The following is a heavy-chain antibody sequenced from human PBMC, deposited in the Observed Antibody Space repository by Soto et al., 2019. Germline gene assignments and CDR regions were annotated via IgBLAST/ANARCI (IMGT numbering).Heavy chain of an antibody. CDR3: GGDSSGYYYCDN. CDR2: IYYSGST. Sequence: SETLSLTCTVSGGSISSSSYYWGWIRQPPGKGLEWIGNIYYSGSTYYNPSLKSRVTISVDTSKNQFSLKLSSVTAADTAVYYCGGDSSGYYYCDNWGQGTLVTVSS. J-gene: IGHJ4*02. V-gene: IGHV4-39*01. CDR1: GGSISSSSYY. D-gene: IGHD3-22*01.